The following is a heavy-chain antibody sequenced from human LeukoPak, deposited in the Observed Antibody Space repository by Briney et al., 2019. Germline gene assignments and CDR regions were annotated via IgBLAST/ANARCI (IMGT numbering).Heavy chain of an antibody. CDR3: ARATTISGSYYY. J-gene: IGHJ4*02. D-gene: IGHD1-26*01. CDR1: GYTFTSYG. CDR2: ISAYNGNT. V-gene: IGHV1-18*01. Sequence: GASVKVSCKASGYTFTSYGISWVRQAPGQGLEWMGWISAYNGNTNYAQKLQGRVTMTTGTSTSTAYMELRSLRSEDTAVYYCARATTISGSYYYWGQGTLVTVSS.